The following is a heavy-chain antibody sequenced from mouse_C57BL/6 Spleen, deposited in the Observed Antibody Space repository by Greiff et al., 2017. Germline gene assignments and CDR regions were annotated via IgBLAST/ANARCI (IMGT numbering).Heavy chain of an antibody. CDR2: IHPNSGST. CDR3: ARWDYYCSSSYYAMDY. V-gene: IGHV1-64*01. Sequence: QVQLQQPGAELVKPGASVKLSCKASGYTFTSYWMHWVKQRPGQGLEWIGMIHPNSGSTNYNEKFKSKATLTVDKSSSTAYMQLSSLTSEDSAVYYCARWDYYCSSSYYAMDYWGQGTSVTVSS. CDR1: GYTFTSYW. D-gene: IGHD1-1*01. J-gene: IGHJ4*01.